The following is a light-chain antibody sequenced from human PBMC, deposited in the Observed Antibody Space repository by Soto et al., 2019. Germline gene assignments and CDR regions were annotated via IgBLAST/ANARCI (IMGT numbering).Light chain of an antibody. CDR1: QDIGSA. J-gene: IGKJ1*01. CDR2: DAS. Sequence: EVVLTQSPATLSVSPGDRATLSCRASQDIGSAVAWYHQRSGQAPRLLIFDASIRVPTTPARFSGSVSGTEFTLTISSLESEDFAVYFCQQYGDRPRTLGPGTKVDIK. V-gene: IGKV3-15*01. CDR3: QQYGDRPRT.